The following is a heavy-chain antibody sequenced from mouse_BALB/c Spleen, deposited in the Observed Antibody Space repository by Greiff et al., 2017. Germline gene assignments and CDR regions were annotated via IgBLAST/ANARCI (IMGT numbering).Heavy chain of an antibody. V-gene: IGHV5-6*01. CDR1: GFTFSSYG. CDR3: ARQDGNTHYYAMDY. CDR2: ISSGGSYT. D-gene: IGHD2-1*01. Sequence: EVKLVESGGDLVKPGGSLKLSCAASGFTFSSYGMSWVRQTPDKRLEWVATISSGGSYTYYPDSVKGRFTISRDNAKNTLYLQMISLKSEDTAMYYCARQDGNTHYYAMDYWGQGTSVTVSS. J-gene: IGHJ4*01.